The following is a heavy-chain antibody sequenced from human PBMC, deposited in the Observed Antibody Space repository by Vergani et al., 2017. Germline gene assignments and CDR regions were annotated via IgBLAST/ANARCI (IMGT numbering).Heavy chain of an antibody. CDR1: GGSISSSSYY. Sequence: QLQLQESGPGLVKPSETLSLTCTVSGGSISSSSYYWGWIRQPPGKGLEWIGSIYYSGRTYFNPSLKSRVTISVDTSKNQFSLKLSSVTAADTAVYYCATWGVVTPHYWGQGTLVTVSS. CDR2: IYYSGRT. CDR3: ATWGVVTPHY. D-gene: IGHD4-23*01. V-gene: IGHV4-39*01. J-gene: IGHJ4*02.